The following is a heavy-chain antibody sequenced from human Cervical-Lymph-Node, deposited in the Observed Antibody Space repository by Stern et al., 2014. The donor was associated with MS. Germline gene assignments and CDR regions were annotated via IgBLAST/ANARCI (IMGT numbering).Heavy chain of an antibody. CDR3: ARGVPVQLEVWYYYYGMDV. D-gene: IGHD1-1*01. J-gene: IGHJ6*02. V-gene: IGHV1-18*01. Sequence: QLVESGAEVKKPGASVKVSCKASGYPFTSYGISWVRQAPGQGLEWMGWISAYNGNTNYAQKLQGRVTMTTDTSTSTAYMELRSLRSDDTAVYYCARGVPVQLEVWYYYYGMDVWGQGTTVTVSS. CDR1: GYPFTSYG. CDR2: ISAYNGNT.